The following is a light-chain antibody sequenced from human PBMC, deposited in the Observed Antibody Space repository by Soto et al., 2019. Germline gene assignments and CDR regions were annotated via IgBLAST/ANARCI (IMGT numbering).Light chain of an antibody. CDR2: DVN. J-gene: IGLJ1*01. Sequence: QSALTQPPSASGSPGQSVSISCTGTGGDVGGYNYVSWYQQHPDKVPRLIIYDVNKRPSGVPDRFSGSKSDNTASLTVSGLQAEDEADYYCSSYAGFNNYVFGTGTKVTVL. CDR3: SSYAGFNNYV. CDR1: GGDVGGYNY. V-gene: IGLV2-8*01.